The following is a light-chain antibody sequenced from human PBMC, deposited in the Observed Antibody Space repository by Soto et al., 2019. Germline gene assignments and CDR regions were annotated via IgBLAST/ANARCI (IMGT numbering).Light chain of an antibody. CDR3: RQYGRSLGFA. J-gene: IGKJ4*01. CDR2: GAS. V-gene: IGKV3-20*01. Sequence: EIVLTQSPGTLSLSPGEGGTLSCRASQSVSSNFLAWYQEKPGQAPRLLIYGASSRASGIPDRFSGSGSGTDFTLTISRLEPEDFAVYYCRQYGRSLGFAVGGGTKVDIK. CDR1: QSVSSNF.